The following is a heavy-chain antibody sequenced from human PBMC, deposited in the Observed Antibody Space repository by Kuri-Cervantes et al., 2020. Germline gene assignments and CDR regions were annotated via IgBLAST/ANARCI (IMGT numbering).Heavy chain of an antibody. V-gene: IGHV4-59*01. D-gene: IGHD3-22*01. CDR1: GGSFSGYY. CDR3: ARNYYYDSSGYYYEVWWFDP. J-gene: IGHJ5*02. CDR2: IYYSGST. Sequence: SQTLSLTCAVYGGSFSGYYWSWIRQPPGKGLEWIGYIYYSGSTNYNPSLKSRVTISVDTSKNQFSLKLSSVTAADTAVYYCARNYYYDSSGYYYEVWWFDPWGQGTLVTVSS.